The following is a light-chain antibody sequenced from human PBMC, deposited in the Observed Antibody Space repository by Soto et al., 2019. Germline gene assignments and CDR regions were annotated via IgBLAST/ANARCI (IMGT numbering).Light chain of an antibody. CDR2: AVN. V-gene: IGLV2-11*01. CDR3: CSYAGSYTWV. Sequence: QSALTQPRSVSGSPGQSVTISCTGTSSDVGDYNYVSWYQQHPGKAPKLLIYAVNMRXXXVPDXFXGSKSGNTASLTISGLQAEDEADYSCCSYAGSYTWVFGGGTKVTVL. CDR1: SSDVGDYNY. J-gene: IGLJ3*02.